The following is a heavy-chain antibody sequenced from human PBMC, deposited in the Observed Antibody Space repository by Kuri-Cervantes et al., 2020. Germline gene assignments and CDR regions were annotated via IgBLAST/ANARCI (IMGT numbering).Heavy chain of an antibody. V-gene: IGHV3-30*03. D-gene: IGHD6-13*01. CDR2: ISYDGRNK. CDR1: GFTFSSYG. J-gene: IGHJ4*02. Sequence: GGSLRLSCAASGFTFSSYGMHWVRQAPGKGLEWVAVISYDGRNKYYADSVKGRFTISRDNSKNTLYLQMNSLRAEDTAVYYCARRLRGIAAYFDYWGQGTLVTVSS. CDR3: ARRLRGIAAYFDY.